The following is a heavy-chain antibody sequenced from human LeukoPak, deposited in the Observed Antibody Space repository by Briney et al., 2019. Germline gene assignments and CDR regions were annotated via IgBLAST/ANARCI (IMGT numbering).Heavy chain of an antibody. D-gene: IGHD3-9*01. V-gene: IGHV3-23*01. Sequence: GGSLRLSCAASGFTLSSYAISWGPQAPGEGVGLGSGICGTGGSTFHADSVKGRFTISRDNSKNTLYLQMNSLRVEDTAVYYCAKSQNHYDILAYFDCWGQGTLVTISS. J-gene: IGHJ4*02. CDR1: GFTLSSYA. CDR2: ICGTGGST. CDR3: AKSQNHYDILAYFDC.